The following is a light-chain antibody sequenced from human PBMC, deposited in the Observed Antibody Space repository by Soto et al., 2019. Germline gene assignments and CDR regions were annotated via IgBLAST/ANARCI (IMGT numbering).Light chain of an antibody. V-gene: IGLV2-14*01. CDR2: EVS. J-gene: IGLJ2*01. CDR3: SSHTRSSAVV. CDR1: SSDVGLYNY. Sequence: QSALTQPASVSGSPGQSITISCTGTSSDVGLYNYVSWYQQHPGKAPKLMIYEVSDRPSGVSNRFSGSKSGNTASLTISGLQAEDEADYYCSSHTRSSAVVFGGGTKLTVL.